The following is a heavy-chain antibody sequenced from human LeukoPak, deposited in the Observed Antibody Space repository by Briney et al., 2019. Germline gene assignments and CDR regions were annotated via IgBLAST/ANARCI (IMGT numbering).Heavy chain of an antibody. Sequence: GGSLRLSCAASGFTFSSYWMNWVRQAPGKGLEWVANIKRDGNEKNYVDSVRGRFSISRDNAKNSLYLQMDSLRAEVTAVYYCAKEGAYPIITYDSWGQGALVTVSS. J-gene: IGHJ5*01. V-gene: IGHV3-7*01. CDR3: AKEGAYPIITYDS. CDR2: IKRDGNEK. D-gene: IGHD3-10*01. CDR1: GFTFSSYW.